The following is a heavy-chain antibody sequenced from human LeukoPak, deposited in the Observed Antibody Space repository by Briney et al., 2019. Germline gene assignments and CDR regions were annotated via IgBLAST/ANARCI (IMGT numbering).Heavy chain of an antibody. CDR2: IRYDGSNK. D-gene: IGHD3-10*01. CDR3: ARDGGEGQNWFDP. J-gene: IGHJ5*02. CDR1: GFTFSSYG. V-gene: IGHV3-30*02. Sequence: GGSLRLSCAASGFTFSSYGMHWVRQAPGKGLEWVAFIRYDGSNKYYADSVKGRFTISRDNSKNTLYLQMNSLRAEDTAVYYCARDGGEGQNWFDPWGQGTLVTVSS.